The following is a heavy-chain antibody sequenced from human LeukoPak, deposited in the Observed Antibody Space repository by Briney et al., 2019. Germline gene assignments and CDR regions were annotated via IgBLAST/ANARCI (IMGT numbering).Heavy chain of an antibody. Sequence: GGSLRLSCAASGFTFSSYGMSWVRQAPGKGLEWVSYISSSSSTIYYADSVKGRFTISRDNAKNSLYLQMNSLRAEDTAVYYCAELGITMIGGVWGKGTTVTISS. CDR2: ISSSSSTI. CDR3: AELGITMIGGV. J-gene: IGHJ6*04. D-gene: IGHD3-10*02. V-gene: IGHV3-48*04. CDR1: GFTFSSYG.